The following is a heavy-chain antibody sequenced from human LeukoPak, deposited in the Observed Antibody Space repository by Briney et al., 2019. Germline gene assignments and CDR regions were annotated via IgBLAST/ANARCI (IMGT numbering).Heavy chain of an antibody. CDR3: ANGGTYSSGP. Sequence: GGSLRLSCETSGLNFSDNSMSWIRQAPGKGLEWVATIKPDGSAQYYVDSVKGRFTIPRDNAKNSLFLQINSLRAEDTAVYYCANGGTYSSGPWGQGTLVTVSS. J-gene: IGHJ5*02. CDR1: GLNFSDNS. CDR2: IKPDGSAQ. D-gene: IGHD3-22*01. V-gene: IGHV3-7*01.